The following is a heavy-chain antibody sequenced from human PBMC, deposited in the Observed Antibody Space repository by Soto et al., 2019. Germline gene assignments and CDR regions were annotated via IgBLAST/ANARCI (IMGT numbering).Heavy chain of an antibody. V-gene: IGHV4-59*01. D-gene: IGHD6-13*01. CDR3: ARDSQQLVGYYYGMDV. Sequence: SETLSLTCTVSGGSISSYYWSWIRQPPGKGLEWIGYIYYSGSTNYNPSLKSRVTISVDTSTNQFSLKLSSVTAADTAVYYCARDSQQLVGYYYGMDVWGQGTTVTVSS. CDR2: IYYSGST. CDR1: GGSISSYY. J-gene: IGHJ6*02.